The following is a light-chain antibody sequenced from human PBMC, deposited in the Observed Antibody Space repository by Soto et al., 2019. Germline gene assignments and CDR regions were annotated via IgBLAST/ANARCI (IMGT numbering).Light chain of an antibody. V-gene: IGKV3-11*01. CDR1: QSVSSY. CDR3: QQRSNWLT. Sequence: TLSLSPGERATLSCRASQSVSSYLAWYQQKPGQAPRLLIYDASNRATGIPARFSGSGSGTDFTLTISSLEPEDFAVYYCQQRSNWLTFGGGTKVDIK. CDR2: DAS. J-gene: IGKJ4*01.